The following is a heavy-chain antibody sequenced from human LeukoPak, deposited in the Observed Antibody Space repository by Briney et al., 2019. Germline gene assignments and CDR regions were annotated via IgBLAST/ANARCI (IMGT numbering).Heavy chain of an antibody. V-gene: IGHV4-34*01. J-gene: IGHJ5*02. D-gene: IGHD1-14*01. CDR3: ARVAAAPNQRRRYIENWFDP. CDR2: INHSGST. Sequence: SETLSLTCAVYGGSLSGYYWSWIRQPPGKGLEWIGEINHSGSTNYNPSLKSRVTISVDTSKNQFSLKLSSVTAADTAVYYCARVAAAPNQRRRYIENWFDPWGQGTLVTVSS. CDR1: GGSLSGYY.